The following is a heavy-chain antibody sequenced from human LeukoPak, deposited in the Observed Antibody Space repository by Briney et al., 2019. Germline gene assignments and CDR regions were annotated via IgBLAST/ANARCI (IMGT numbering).Heavy chain of an antibody. V-gene: IGHV4-61*02. J-gene: IGHJ4*02. CDR2: IYTSGST. Sequence: PSETLSLTCTVSGGSISSGSYYWSWIRQPAGKGLEWIGRIYTSGSTNYNPSLKSRVTMSVDTSKNQFSLKLSSVTAADTAVYYCARTYGSGLHFDYWGQGTLVTVSS. CDR3: ARTYGSGLHFDY. D-gene: IGHD3-10*01. CDR1: GGSISSGSYY.